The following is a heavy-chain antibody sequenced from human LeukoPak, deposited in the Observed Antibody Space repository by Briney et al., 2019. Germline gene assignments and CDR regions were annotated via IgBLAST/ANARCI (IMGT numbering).Heavy chain of an antibody. D-gene: IGHD3-22*01. J-gene: IGHJ4*02. V-gene: IGHV4-59*08. Sequence: SETLSLTCTVYGGSISGYYWSWIRQPPGKGLEWMGYIYSSGSTNYNPSLKSRLTISVDTSNKQFSLNLRSVTAADTAVYYCARHYYDISGSYSFDYWGQGALVTVSS. CDR2: IYSSGST. CDR3: ARHYYDISGSYSFDY. CDR1: GGSISGYY.